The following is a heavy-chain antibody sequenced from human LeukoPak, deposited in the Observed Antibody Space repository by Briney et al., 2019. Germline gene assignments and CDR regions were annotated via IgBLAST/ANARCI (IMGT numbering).Heavy chain of an antibody. CDR3: ASHSSGWSNFDY. J-gene: IGHJ4*02. CDR2: IYYSGST. CDR1: GGSISSYY. Sequence: SETLSLTCTVSGGSISSYYWSWLRQPPGKGLEWIGYIYYSGSTNYNPSLKSRVTISVDTSKNQFSLKLSSVTAADTAVYYCASHSSGWSNFDYWGQGTLVTVSS. D-gene: IGHD6-19*01. V-gene: IGHV4-59*08.